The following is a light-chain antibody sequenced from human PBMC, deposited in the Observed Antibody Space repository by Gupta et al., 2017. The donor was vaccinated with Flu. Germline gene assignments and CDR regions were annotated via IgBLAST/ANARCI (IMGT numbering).Light chain of an antibody. J-gene: IGLJ2*01. CDR3: SAYTGGSTLSVA. CDR2: DVN. CDR1: GVGVNNS. Sequence: GVGVNNSFAWYQQRPGTAPKLMIYDVNNRPSWMSNRFSASKTCNTAALTISGLQAEDEADYYCSAYTGGSTLSVAFGGGTKLTVL. V-gene: IGLV2-14*04.